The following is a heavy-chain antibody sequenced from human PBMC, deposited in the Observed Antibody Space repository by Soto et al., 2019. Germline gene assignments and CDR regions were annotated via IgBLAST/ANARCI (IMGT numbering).Heavy chain of an antibody. V-gene: IGHV1-69*13. Sequence: GASVKVSCKASGGTFSSYAISLVRQAPGQGLEWMGGIIPIFGTANYAQKFQGRVTITADESTSTAYMELSSLRSEDTAVYYCARDLSRNDRPFDYWGQGTLVTVS. CDR3: ARDLSRNDRPFDY. D-gene: IGHD1-1*01. CDR2: IIPIFGTA. J-gene: IGHJ4*02. CDR1: GGTFSSYA.